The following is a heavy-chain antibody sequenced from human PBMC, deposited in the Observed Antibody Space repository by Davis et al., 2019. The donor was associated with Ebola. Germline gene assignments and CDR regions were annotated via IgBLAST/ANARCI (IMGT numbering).Heavy chain of an antibody. V-gene: IGHV4-34*01. CDR1: GGSFSGYY. J-gene: IGHJ4*02. Sequence: MPSETLSLTCAVYGGSFSGYYWSWIRQPPGKGLEWIGEINHSGRTNYNPSLKSRVTISVDTSKNKFSLKLSLVTAADTAGYYCAERYSSGWYPFSFDYWGQGTLVTVSS. CDR2: INHSGRT. CDR3: AERYSSGWYPFSFDY. D-gene: IGHD6-19*01.